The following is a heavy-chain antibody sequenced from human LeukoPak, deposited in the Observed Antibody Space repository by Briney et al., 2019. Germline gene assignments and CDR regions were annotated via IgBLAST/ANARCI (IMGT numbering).Heavy chain of an antibody. D-gene: IGHD6-13*01. Sequence: ASVKVSCKASGYTFTTYDINWVRQAAGQELEWMGWMNPNSGNTGNAQKFQGRVTMTRNTSISTAYMGLTSLTSEDTAVYFCARIAAPGNRRLNFWGQGTLVTVSS. J-gene: IGHJ4*02. CDR3: ARIAAPGNRRLNF. V-gene: IGHV1-8*01. CDR2: MNPNSGNT. CDR1: GYTFTTYD.